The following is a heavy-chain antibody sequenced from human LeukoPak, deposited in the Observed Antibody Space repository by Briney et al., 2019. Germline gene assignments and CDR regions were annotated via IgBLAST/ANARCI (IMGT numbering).Heavy chain of an antibody. Sequence: PGGSLRLSCAASGFTFSSYSMIWVRQAPGKGLEWVSSISSSSSYIYYADTVKGRFTISRDNAKNSLYLQMNSLRAVDTAVYYCASAGWELLQTHYYYYGMDVWGQGTTVTVSS. D-gene: IGHD1-26*01. J-gene: IGHJ6*02. V-gene: IGHV3-21*01. CDR3: ASAGWELLQTHYYYYGMDV. CDR1: GFTFSSYS. CDR2: ISSSSSYI.